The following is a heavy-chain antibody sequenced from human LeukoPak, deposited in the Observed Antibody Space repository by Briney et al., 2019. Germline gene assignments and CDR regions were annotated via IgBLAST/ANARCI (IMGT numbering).Heavy chain of an antibody. CDR2: ISGSGGST. CDR1: GFSFDTYA. Sequence: GGSLRLSCTASGFSFDTYAMNWVRQVPGKGLEWVSGISGSGGSTYYADSVKGRFTISRDNSKNTLYLQMNSLRAEDTAVYYCAKGSFTSGFGYWGQGTLVTVSS. V-gene: IGHV3-23*01. J-gene: IGHJ4*02. CDR3: AKGSFTSGFGY. D-gene: IGHD2-2*01.